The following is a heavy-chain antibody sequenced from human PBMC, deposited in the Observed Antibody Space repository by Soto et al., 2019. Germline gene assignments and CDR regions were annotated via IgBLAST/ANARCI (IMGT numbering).Heavy chain of an antibody. J-gene: IGHJ5*02. CDR1: GGSISSSSYY. CDR3: ASGAGYCISTSCLGPNWFDP. CDR2: IYYSGST. Sequence: SETLSLTCTVSGGSISSSSYYWGWIRQPPGKGLEWIGSIYYSGSTYYNPSLKSRVTISVDTSKNQFSLKLSSVTAADTAVYYCASGAGYCISTSCLGPNWFDPWGQGTLVTVSS. D-gene: IGHD2-2*01. V-gene: IGHV4-39*01.